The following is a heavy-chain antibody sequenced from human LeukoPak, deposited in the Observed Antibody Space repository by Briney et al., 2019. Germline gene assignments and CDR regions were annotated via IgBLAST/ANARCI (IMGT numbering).Heavy chain of an antibody. J-gene: IGHJ4*02. CDR3: ARTMITFGGVIVPMGFDY. Sequence: GGSLRLSCAASGFIFSDYYMSWIRQAPGKGLEWVSYVSISGGTTYYADSVKGRFTISRDNAKNSLYLQMNSLRAEDTAVYYCARTMITFGGVIVPMGFDYWGQGTLVTVSS. CDR2: VSISGGTT. D-gene: IGHD3-16*02. V-gene: IGHV3-11*01. CDR1: GFIFSDYY.